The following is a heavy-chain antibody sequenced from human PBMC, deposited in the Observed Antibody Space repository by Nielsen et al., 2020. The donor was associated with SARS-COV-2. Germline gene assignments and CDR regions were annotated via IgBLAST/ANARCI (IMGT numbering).Heavy chain of an antibody. J-gene: IGHJ6*02. CDR2: ISSSSSTI. Sequence: GESLKISCAASGFTFSIYSMNWVRQAPGKGLEWVSYISSSSSTIYYADSVKGRFTISRDNSKNTLYLQMNSLRAEDTAVYYCAKDRGSYNHYYYYGMDVWGQGTTVTVSS. CDR1: GFTFSIYS. V-gene: IGHV3-48*01. D-gene: IGHD1-26*01. CDR3: AKDRGSYNHYYYYGMDV.